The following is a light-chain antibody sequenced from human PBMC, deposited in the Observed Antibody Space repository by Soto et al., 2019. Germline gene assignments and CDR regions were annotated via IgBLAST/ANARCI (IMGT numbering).Light chain of an antibody. CDR2: DAS. CDR1: QSVNSW. Sequence: DIQMTQSPSTLSAFVGDRVTITCRASQSVNSWLAWYQQRPGKAPKLLIYDASTLESGVPSRFSGSGSGTEFTLTISRLEPEDFAVYYCQQYGSSGTFGQGTKVDIK. J-gene: IGKJ1*01. CDR3: QQYGSSGT. V-gene: IGKV1-5*01.